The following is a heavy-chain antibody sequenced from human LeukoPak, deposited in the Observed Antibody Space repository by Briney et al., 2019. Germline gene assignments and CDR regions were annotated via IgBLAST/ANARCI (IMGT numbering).Heavy chain of an antibody. V-gene: IGHV3-23*01. D-gene: IGHD6-19*01. CDR3: AKGGYSSGWLRGNWFDP. CDR2: ISGSGGST. J-gene: IGHJ5*02. Sequence: GGSLRLSCAASGFTSSSYAMSWVRQAPGKGLEWVSAISGSGGSTYYADSVKGRFTISRDNSKNTLYLQMNSLRAEDTAVYYCAKGGYSSGWLRGNWFDPWGQGTLVTVSS. CDR1: GFTSSSYA.